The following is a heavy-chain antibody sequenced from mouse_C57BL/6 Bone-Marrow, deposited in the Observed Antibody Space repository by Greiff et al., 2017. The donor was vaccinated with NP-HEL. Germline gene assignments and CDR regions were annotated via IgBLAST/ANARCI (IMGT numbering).Heavy chain of an antibody. CDR1: GYAFSSYW. CDR3: ARFDYDGHYYAMDY. Sequence: QVQLKQSGAELVKPGASVKISCKASGYAFSSYWMNWVKQRPGKGLEWIGQIYPGDGDTNYNGKFKGKATLTADKSSSTAYMQLSSLTSKDSAVYFCARFDYDGHYYAMDYWGQGTSVTVSS. V-gene: IGHV1-80*01. D-gene: IGHD2-4*01. J-gene: IGHJ4*01. CDR2: IYPGDGDT.